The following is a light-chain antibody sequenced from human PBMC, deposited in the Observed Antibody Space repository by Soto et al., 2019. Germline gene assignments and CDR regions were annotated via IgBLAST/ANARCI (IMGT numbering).Light chain of an antibody. Sequence: DIVMTQSPDSLAVSLGERATINCKSSQIVLYISDNKNYLTWNQQTPGQPPKLLMYWASTRESGVPDRFSGSGSGTDFTLTISSLQAEDVAVYYCQQYYSTPRTFGPGTKVDI. CDR3: QQYYSTPRT. CDR1: QIVLYISDNKNY. CDR2: WAS. J-gene: IGKJ3*01. V-gene: IGKV4-1*01.